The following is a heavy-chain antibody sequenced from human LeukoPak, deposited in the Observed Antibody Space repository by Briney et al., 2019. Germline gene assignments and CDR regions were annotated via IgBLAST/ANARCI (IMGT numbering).Heavy chain of an antibody. J-gene: IGHJ2*01. CDR2: IKQDGNEK. CDR3: ARVTFFYYYFDL. CDR1: GFTFSRYR. Sequence: PGGSLRLSCEASGFTFSRYRMTWVRQVPGKGLEWVANIKQDGNEKYYVDSVRGRFTTSRDNTKDSFFLQMDSLRVEDTAVYYCARVTFFYYYFDLWGRGTLVTVSS. V-gene: IGHV3-7*01.